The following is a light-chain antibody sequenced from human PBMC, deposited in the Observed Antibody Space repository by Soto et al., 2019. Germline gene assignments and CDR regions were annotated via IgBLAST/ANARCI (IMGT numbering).Light chain of an antibody. CDR3: CSYAGDFYL. J-gene: IGLJ1*01. Sequence: QSALTQPRSVSGSPGQSVAISCTGTTSDVGSYDYVSWYQQHPGKAPELIIVDVTKRPSGVPDRFSGSKSGNTASLTISGLQAEDEADYFCCSYAGDFYLFGSRTKVTVL. V-gene: IGLV2-11*01. CDR1: TSDVGSYDY. CDR2: DVT.